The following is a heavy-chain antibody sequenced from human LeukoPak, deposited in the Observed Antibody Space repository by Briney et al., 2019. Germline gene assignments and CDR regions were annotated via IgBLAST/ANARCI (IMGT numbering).Heavy chain of an antibody. Sequence: TSETLPLTCTVSGGSISSYYWSWIRQPPGKGLEWIGYIYYSGSTNYNPSLKSRVTISVDTSKNQFSLKLSSVTAADTAVYYCARGFSRRIFDYWGQGTLVTVSS. CDR2: IYYSGST. V-gene: IGHV4-59*08. CDR3: ARGFSRRIFDY. J-gene: IGHJ4*02. CDR1: GGSISSYY.